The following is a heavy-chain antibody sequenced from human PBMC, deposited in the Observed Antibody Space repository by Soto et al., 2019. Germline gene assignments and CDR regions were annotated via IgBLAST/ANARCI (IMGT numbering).Heavy chain of an antibody. V-gene: IGHV1-69*01. J-gene: IGHJ6*02. Sequence: QVQLVQSGAEVRKPGSSVKVSCKASGGTFSRHAISWVRQAPGQGLEWMGGIIPIFGTANHAQKFQGRVTITADESTSTAYMELSSLRSEDTAVYYCARNVVVPAAISVYYYYGMDVWGQGTTVTVSS. CDR2: IIPIFGTA. CDR1: GGTFSRHA. D-gene: IGHD2-2*01. CDR3: ARNVVVPAAISVYYYYGMDV.